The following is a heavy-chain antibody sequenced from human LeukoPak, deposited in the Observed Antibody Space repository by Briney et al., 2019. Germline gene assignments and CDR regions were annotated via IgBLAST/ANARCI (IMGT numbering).Heavy chain of an antibody. J-gene: IGHJ4*02. CDR1: GGSFSGYY. Sequence: SETLSLTCAAYGGSFSGYYWSWIRQPPGKGLEWIGEINHSGSTNYNPSLKSRVTISVDTFKNQLSLKLSSVTAADTAVYYCARGRLGIMDWGQGTLVTVSP. V-gene: IGHV4-34*01. CDR3: ARGRLGIMD. D-gene: IGHD6-19*01. CDR2: INHSGST.